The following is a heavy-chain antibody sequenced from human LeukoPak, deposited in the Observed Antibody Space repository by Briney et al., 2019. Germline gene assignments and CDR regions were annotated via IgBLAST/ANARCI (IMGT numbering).Heavy chain of an antibody. Sequence: GGSLRLSCAASGFTFSVHSMSWVRQAPGKGLEWVSHISSTSSYIYYADSVKGRFTISRDNAKNSLYLQMNSLRAEDTAVYYCATSWGFDSWGQGTQVTVSS. D-gene: IGHD2-2*01. CDR1: GFTFSVHS. CDR3: ATSWGFDS. J-gene: IGHJ4*02. V-gene: IGHV3-21*01. CDR2: ISSTSSYI.